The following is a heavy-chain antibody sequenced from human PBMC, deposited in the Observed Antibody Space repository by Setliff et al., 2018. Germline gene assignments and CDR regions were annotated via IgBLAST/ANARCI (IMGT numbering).Heavy chain of an antibody. CDR2: IYSGGNT. J-gene: IGHJ4*02. CDR3: ARTCSGSGCYAGLES. Sequence: LSLSCAVSGFTVSSNYMSWVRQAPGKGLEWVSVIYSGGNTYYADSVKGRSTISRDNSKNTLYLQMNSLRPEDTAVYYCARTCSGSGCYAGLESWGQGTPVTVSS. CDR1: GFTVSSNY. D-gene: IGHD2-15*01. V-gene: IGHV3-66*02.